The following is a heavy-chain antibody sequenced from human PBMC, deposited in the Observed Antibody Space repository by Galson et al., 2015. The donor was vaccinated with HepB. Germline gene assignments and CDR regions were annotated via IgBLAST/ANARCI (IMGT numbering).Heavy chain of an antibody. Sequence: SLRLSCAVSGFTFSNYGMHWVRQAPGKGLEWVAVISYDGNNKYYVDSVKGRFTISRDNSKNTLFLQMNSLRAEDAAVYYCAEGSTSHYDFWSGSEDYFDSWGQGTLVTVSS. CDR3: AEGSTSHYDFWSGSEDYFDS. CDR2: ISYDGNNK. J-gene: IGHJ4*02. D-gene: IGHD3-3*01. CDR1: GFTFSNYG. V-gene: IGHV3-30*18.